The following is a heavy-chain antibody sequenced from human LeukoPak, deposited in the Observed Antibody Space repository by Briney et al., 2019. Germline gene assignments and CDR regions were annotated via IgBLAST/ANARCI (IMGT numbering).Heavy chain of an antibody. V-gene: IGHV4-39*01. CDR1: GGSISSSSYY. CDR3: AGHHPRNTVDF. J-gene: IGHJ4*02. Sequence: SETLSLTCTVSGGSISSSSYYWSWIRQPPGKGLEWIGSIYYSGSTYYNPSLKSRVAISVDTSKNQFSLRLNSVTAADTAVYYCAGHHPRNTVDFWGQGTLVTVSS. CDR2: IYYSGST. D-gene: IGHD2-8*02.